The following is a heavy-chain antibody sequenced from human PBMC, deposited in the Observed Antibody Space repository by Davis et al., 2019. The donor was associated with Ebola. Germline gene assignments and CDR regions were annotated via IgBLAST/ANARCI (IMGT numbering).Heavy chain of an antibody. V-gene: IGHV1-18*01. CDR3: ARSVVVTPPDY. CDR1: GYTFTSYG. D-gene: IGHD2-21*02. CDR2: INPHNGNT. J-gene: IGHJ4*02. Sequence: ASVKVSCKASGYTFTSYGISWVRHAPGQGLEWMGWINPHNGNTNYAQNVQVRVTMTTDTSTSTAYTGVGSLRSDDTAVYYCARSVVVTPPDYWGQGTLVTDSS.